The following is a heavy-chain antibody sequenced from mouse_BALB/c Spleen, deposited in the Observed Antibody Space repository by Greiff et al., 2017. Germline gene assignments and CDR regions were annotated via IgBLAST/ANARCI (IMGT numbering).Heavy chain of an antibody. CDR2: ISSGGST. J-gene: IGHJ4*01. V-gene: IGHV5-6-5*01. D-gene: IGHD1-1*01. CDR3: ARADNYGGNYYAMDY. Sequence: EVMLVESGGGLVKPGGSLKLSCAASGFTFSSYAMSWVRQTPEKRLEWVASISSGGSTYYPDSVKGRFTISRDNARNILYLQMSSLRSEDTAMYYCARADNYGGNYYAMDYWGQGTSVTVSS. CDR1: GFTFSSYA.